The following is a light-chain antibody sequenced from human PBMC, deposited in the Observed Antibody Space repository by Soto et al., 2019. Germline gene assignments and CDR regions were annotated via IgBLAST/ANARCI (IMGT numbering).Light chain of an antibody. CDR1: QNVYNN. Sequence: EIVMTQSPATLSVSPGEGATLSCKASQNVYNNLAWYQQRPGQPPRLLIYDASTRATGISARFSGSGYGTEFTLTISSLQSEDFAVYFCQQFRNWPLTFGGGTKVDIK. CDR3: QQFRNWPLT. CDR2: DAS. J-gene: IGKJ4*01. V-gene: IGKV3-15*01.